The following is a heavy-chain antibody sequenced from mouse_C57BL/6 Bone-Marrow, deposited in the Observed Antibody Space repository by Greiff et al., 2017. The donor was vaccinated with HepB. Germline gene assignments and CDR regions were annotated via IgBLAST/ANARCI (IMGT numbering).Heavy chain of an antibody. V-gene: IGHV1-55*01. J-gene: IGHJ2*01. D-gene: IGHD1-1*01. CDR2: IYPGSGST. CDR1: GYTFTGYW. Sequence: VQLQQPGAELVKPGASVKMSCKASGYTFTGYWITWVKQRPGQGLEWIGDIYPGSGSTNYNEKFKSKATLTVDTSSSTAYMQLSSLTSEDSAVYYCAREVTTVVYFDYWGQGTTLTVSS. CDR3: AREVTTVVYFDY.